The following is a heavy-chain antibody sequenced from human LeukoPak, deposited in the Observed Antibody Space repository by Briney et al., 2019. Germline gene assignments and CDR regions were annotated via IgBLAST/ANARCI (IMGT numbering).Heavy chain of an antibody. D-gene: IGHD6-6*01. CDR3: ARGGIAARLPRWANWFDP. CDR2: ISSSSSYI. Sequence: GGSLRLSCAASGFTFSSYSMNWVRQAPGKGLEWVSSISSSSSYIYYADSVKGRFTISRDNAKNSLYLQMNSLRAEDTAVYYCARGGIAARLPRWANWFDPWGQGTLVTVSS. J-gene: IGHJ5*02. CDR1: GFTFSSYS. V-gene: IGHV3-21*01.